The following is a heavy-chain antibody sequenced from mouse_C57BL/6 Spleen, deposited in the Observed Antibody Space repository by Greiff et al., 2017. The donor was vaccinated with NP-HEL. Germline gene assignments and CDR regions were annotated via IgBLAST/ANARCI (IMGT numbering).Heavy chain of an antibody. CDR3: ARDYYGNTYYFDY. CDR1: GYTFTSYW. D-gene: IGHD2-1*01. Sequence: VQLQQPGAELVKPGASVKMSCKASGYTFTSYWITWVKQRPGQGLEWIGDIYPGSGSTNYNEKFKSKATLTVDTSSSTAYMQLSSLTSEDSAVYYCARDYYGNTYYFDYWGQGTTLTVSS. V-gene: IGHV1-55*01. CDR2: IYPGSGST. J-gene: IGHJ2*01.